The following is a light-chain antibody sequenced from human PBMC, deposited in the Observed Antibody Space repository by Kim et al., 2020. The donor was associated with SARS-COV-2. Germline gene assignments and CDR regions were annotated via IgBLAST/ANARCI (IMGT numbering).Light chain of an antibody. V-gene: IGKV1-16*01. CDR1: HDISNN. CDR3: QQYSGYPRT. Sequence: DIQMTQSPSSLSASVGDRVTITCRASHDISNNLAWFHQKPGKAPKSLIYAASSLQSGAPSRFSGAGSGTDFTLTITTLQAEDCGTYYCQQYSGYPRTFGQGTKVDIK. J-gene: IGKJ1*01. CDR2: AAS.